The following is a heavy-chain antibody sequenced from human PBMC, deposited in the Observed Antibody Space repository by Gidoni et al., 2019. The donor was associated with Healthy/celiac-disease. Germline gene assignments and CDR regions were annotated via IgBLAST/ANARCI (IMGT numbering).Heavy chain of an antibody. Sequence: QLQLQESGPGLVKPSETLSLTCTVSGGSISSSSYYWGWIRQPPGKGLEWIGSIYYSGSTYYNPSLKSRVTISVDTSKNQFSLKLSSVTAADTAVYYCARRLNYYDSSGYYYVWFDPWGQGTLVTVSS. CDR2: IYYSGST. CDR1: GGSISSSSYY. V-gene: IGHV4-39*01. J-gene: IGHJ5*02. CDR3: ARRLNYYDSSGYYYVWFDP. D-gene: IGHD3-22*01.